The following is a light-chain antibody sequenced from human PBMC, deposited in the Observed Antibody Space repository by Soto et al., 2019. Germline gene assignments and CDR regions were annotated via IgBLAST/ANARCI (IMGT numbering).Light chain of an antibody. Sequence: QSVLTQPPSVSGAPGQRVTISCTGSSSNIGTSHNEHWYQQLPGYDVHWYQQLPGAAPKLLIYGNTNRPSGVPDRFSGSKSGTSASLAITGLQAEDEAHYYCQSYDSSLSAVVFGGGTKLTVL. CDR1: SSNIGTSHNEHWYQQLPGYD. CDR2: GNT. CDR3: QSYDSSLSAVV. V-gene: IGLV1-40*01. J-gene: IGLJ2*01.